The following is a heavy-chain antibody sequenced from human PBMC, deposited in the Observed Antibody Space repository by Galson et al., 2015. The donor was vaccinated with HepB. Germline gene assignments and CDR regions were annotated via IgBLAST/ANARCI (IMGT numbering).Heavy chain of an antibody. V-gene: IGHV3-11*01. CDR1: GFTFSDYY. Sequence: SLRLSCAASGFTFSDYYMSWIRQAPGKGLEWVSYISSTGNTRKYADSVKGRFTISRDNATRSVYLQMNSLGAEDTAVYFCARDRLGADAFDIWGPGTMLTVSS. J-gene: IGHJ3*02. CDR2: ISSTGNTR. CDR3: ARDRLGADAFDI. D-gene: IGHD1-26*01.